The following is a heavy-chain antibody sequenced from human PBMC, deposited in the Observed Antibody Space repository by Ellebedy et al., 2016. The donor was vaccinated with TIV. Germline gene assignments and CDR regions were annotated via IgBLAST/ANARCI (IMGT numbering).Heavy chain of an antibody. J-gene: IGHJ5*02. CDR2: ISGSGVKT. Sequence: PGGSLRLSCADSGFTFDTYAMSWVRQAPGKGLEWVSHISGSGVKTYYADPVRGRFSISRDNSKNTLSLQMNSLRADDTAVYYCAGFRGEAVAGNWFDPWGQGTLVTVSS. V-gene: IGHV3-23*01. CDR3: AGFRGEAVAGNWFDP. D-gene: IGHD6-19*01. CDR1: GFTFDTYA.